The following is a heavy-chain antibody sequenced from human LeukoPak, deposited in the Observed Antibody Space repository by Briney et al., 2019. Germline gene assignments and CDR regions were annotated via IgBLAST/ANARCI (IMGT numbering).Heavy chain of an antibody. CDR3: ARGEEDIVATIRSQYYYYLDV. D-gene: IGHD5-12*01. V-gene: IGHV4-39*07. CDR1: GVYFSSSGCY. CDR2: IFYTGNT. J-gene: IGHJ6*03. Sequence: PSETLSLTCTVSGVYFSSSGCYWGWIRQPPGKGLEWIGSIFYTGNTYYNPSLKSRITISADTSKNQFSLKLSSVTAADTAVYYCARGEEDIVATIRSQYYYYLDVWGKGTTVTVSS.